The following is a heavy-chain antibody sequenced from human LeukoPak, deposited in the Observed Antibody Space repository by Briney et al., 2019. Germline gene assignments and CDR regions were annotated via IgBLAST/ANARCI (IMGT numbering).Heavy chain of an antibody. CDR2: ISTSSTTI. CDR3: ARDLGGYYFDY. Sequence: GGSLRLSCAASGFTFSSYTMNWVRQTPGKGLEWLSYISTSSTTIFYADSVKGRFTISRDNSKNTLYLQMNSLRAEDTAVYYCARDLGGYYFDYWGQGTLVTVSS. V-gene: IGHV3-48*01. CDR1: GFTFSSYT. D-gene: IGHD3-16*01. J-gene: IGHJ4*02.